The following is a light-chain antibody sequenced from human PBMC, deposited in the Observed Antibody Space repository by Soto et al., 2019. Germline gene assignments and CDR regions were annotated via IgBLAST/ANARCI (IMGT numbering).Light chain of an antibody. J-gene: IGLJ1*01. V-gene: IGLV2-14*01. CDR1: SSDVGSYNY. CDR3: SSYTSSSSYV. Sequence: HSALTQPASVSGSPGQSITISCTGTSSDVGSYNYVSWYQQHPGKAPKLMIYDVSNRPSGVSNRFSGSKSGNTASLTISGLQAEDEADYYCSSYTSSSSYVFGTGTKVTVL. CDR2: DVS.